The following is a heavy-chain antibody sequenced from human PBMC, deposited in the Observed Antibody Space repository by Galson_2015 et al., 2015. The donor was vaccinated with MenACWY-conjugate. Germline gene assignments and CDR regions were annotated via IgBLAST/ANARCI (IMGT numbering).Heavy chain of an antibody. CDR3: ARDSDHGDYGGFDN. CDR2: INPSGGGP. V-gene: IGHV1-46*01. J-gene: IGHJ4*02. D-gene: IGHD4-17*01. CDR1: GYSVASHY. Sequence: SVKVSCKASGYSVASHYIHWVRQAPGQGLEWMGLINPSGGGPTYAQKFQGRVTMTSDTSTSTVYMELSSLRSDDTAFYYCARDSDHGDYGGFDNWGQGTVVTVSS.